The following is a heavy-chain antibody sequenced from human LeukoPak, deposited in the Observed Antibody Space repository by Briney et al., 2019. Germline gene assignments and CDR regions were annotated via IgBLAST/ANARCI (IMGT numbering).Heavy chain of an antibody. CDR2: IYSGGST. CDR3: ARENYYDSSGLDY. V-gene: IGHV3-53*01. CDR1: GFTFSSYA. J-gene: IGHJ4*02. D-gene: IGHD3-22*01. Sequence: GGSLRLSCAASGFTFSSYAMSWVRQAPGKGLEWVSVIYSGGSTYYADSVKGRFTISRDNSKNTLYLQMNSLRAEDTAVYYCARENYYDSSGLDYWGQGTLVTVSS.